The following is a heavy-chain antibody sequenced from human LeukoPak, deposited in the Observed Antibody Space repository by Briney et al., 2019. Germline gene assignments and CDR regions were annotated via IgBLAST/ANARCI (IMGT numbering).Heavy chain of an antibody. CDR3: ARDGYSPSDY. V-gene: IGHV1-2*02. D-gene: IGHD6-13*01. Sequence: ASVKVSCKASGYTLTGYYMHWVRQAPGQGLEWMGWINPDSGGTNYAQKFQGRVTMTRDTSISTAYMEMSRLRYDDTAVYYCARDGYSPSDYLGQGTLVTVSS. CDR2: INPDSGGT. CDR1: GYTLTGYY. J-gene: IGHJ4*02.